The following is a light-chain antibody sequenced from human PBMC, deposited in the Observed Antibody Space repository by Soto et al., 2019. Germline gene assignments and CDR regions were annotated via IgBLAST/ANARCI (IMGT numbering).Light chain of an antibody. CDR3: QQYSTSAFT. V-gene: IGKV1-8*01. CDR1: QGVSSY. J-gene: IGKJ3*01. CDR2: AAS. Sequence: ATRMNQSPSSFSASTVDRVNITCRTDQGVSSYLAWYQQKPGRAPKLLIYAASTLQNGVPATCRGGGTGPYCTLTISCLQSAHFGTYFCQQYSTSAFTFGPGNNVDVK.